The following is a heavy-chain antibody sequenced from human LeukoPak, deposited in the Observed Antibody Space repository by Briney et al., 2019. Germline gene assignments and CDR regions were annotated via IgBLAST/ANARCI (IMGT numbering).Heavy chain of an antibody. V-gene: IGHV1-69*01. CDR3: ARADTAMVVPDY. J-gene: IGHJ4*02. Sequence: GASVKVSCKASGGTFSSYAISWVRQAPGQGLEWMGGIIPIFGTANYAQKFQGRVTITADESTSTAYMELSSLRSEDTAVYYCARADTAMVVPDYWGQGTLVTVSS. CDR2: IIPIFGTA. CDR1: GGTFSSYA. D-gene: IGHD5-18*01.